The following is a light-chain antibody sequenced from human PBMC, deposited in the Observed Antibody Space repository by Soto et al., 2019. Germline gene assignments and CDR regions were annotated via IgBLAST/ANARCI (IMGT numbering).Light chain of an antibody. J-gene: IGKJ1*01. Sequence: QMTQSPSTLSASVGDRVTISCRASQGIRDDLAWYQHKPGKAPKLLIYAASSLQSGVPSRFSGSGSGTDFTLAISSLQPEDFATYYCLQDYIYPWTFGQGTKVDIK. V-gene: IGKV1-6*01. CDR1: QGIRDD. CDR2: AAS. CDR3: LQDYIYPWT.